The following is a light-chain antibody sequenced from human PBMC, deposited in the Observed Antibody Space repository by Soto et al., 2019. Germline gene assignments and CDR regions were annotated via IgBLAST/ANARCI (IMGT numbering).Light chain of an antibody. CDR2: EIS. V-gene: IGKV3-20*01. Sequence: ENVLTQSPCTLSLSPGERATLSCRASQSVSDNYVAWYQQKPGQAPRLLLYEISARATGIPDRFSGSGSGTDFTLTISRLEPEDFAVYYCQHFGGSLPVTFGQGTLLEIK. CDR1: QSVSDNY. CDR3: QHFGGSLPVT. J-gene: IGKJ5*01.